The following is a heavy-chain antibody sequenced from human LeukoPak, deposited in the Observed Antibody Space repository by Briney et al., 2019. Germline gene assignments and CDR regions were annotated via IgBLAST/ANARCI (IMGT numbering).Heavy chain of an antibody. D-gene: IGHD1-26*01. CDR2: INYDGTTT. Sequence: PGGSLRLSCAASGFNFSGYWMHWVRQAPGKGLVWISRINYDGTTTSYADSVKGRFTISRDNAKNSLYLQMNSLRAEDTAVYYCARETGSYNAFDIWGQGTMVTVSS. V-gene: IGHV3-74*01. J-gene: IGHJ3*02. CDR3: ARETGSYNAFDI. CDR1: GFNFSGYW.